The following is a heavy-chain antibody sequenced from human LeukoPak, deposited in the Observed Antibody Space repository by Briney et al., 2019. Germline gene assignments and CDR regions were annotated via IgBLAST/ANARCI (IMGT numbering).Heavy chain of an antibody. V-gene: IGHV4-38-2*01. CDR2: FYYSGST. Sequence: SDTLSLTCVVSGHSINNDYYWGWIRQPPGKGLEWIGNFYYSGSTYYNPSLKSRVTTSVDTSKNQFSLKLSSVTAADTAVYYCASGYSHRRFFDYWGQGTLVTVSS. CDR1: GHSINNDYY. D-gene: IGHD3-22*01. J-gene: IGHJ4*02. CDR3: ASGYSHRRFFDY.